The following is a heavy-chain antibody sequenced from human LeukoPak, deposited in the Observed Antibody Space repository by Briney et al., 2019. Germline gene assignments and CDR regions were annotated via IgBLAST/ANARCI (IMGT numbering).Heavy chain of an antibody. CDR1: GYTLTELS. J-gene: IGHJ4*02. D-gene: IGHD5-18*01. Sequence: GASVKVSCKVSGYTLTELSMHWVRQAPGKGLEWMGGFDPEDGETIYAQKFQGRVTMTRDTSISTAYMELSRLRSDDTAVYYCAREQDIGMVSALDYWGQGTLVTVSS. CDR2: FDPEDGET. CDR3: AREQDIGMVSALDY. V-gene: IGHV1-24*01.